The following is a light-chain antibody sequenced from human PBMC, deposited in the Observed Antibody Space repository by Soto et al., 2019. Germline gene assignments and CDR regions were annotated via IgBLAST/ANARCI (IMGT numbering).Light chain of an antibody. CDR3: QQRSNWPPYT. CDR2: DAS. J-gene: IGKJ2*01. V-gene: IGKV3-11*01. Sequence: EIVLTQSPATLSLSPGERATLSCRASQSVSSYLAWYQQKPGQAPRLLIYDASNRATGIPARFSVSGSGTGSTLTISSLEPEDFALYYCQQRSNWPPYTFGQGTKLEIK. CDR1: QSVSSY.